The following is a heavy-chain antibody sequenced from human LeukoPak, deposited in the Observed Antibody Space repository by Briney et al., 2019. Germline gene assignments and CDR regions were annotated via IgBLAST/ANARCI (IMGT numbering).Heavy chain of an antibody. D-gene: IGHD3-22*01. CDR3: ARGGYYDSSVGY. CDR1: GFSVTNNY. V-gene: IGHV3-53*01. CDR2: FYVGGAT. Sequence: GGSLRLSCAVSGFSVTNNYMSWVRQAPGKGLEWVSVFYVGGATYYADSVKGRFTISRDNSENTLYLQMKSLRAEDTAVYYCARGGYYDSSVGYWGQGTLVTVSS. J-gene: IGHJ4*02.